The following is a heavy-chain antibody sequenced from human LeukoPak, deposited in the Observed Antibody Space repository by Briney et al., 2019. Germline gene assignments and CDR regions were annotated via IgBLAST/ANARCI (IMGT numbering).Heavy chain of an antibody. J-gene: IGHJ4*02. Sequence: GGPLRLSCAASGFPFKSYSMNWVRQAPGKGLEWVSSISSSSSYIYYADSVKGRFTISRDNAKNSLYLQMNSLRAEDTAVYYCARAIYDKGALFDYWGQGTLVTVSS. CDR3: ARAIYDKGALFDY. D-gene: IGHD3-22*01. CDR1: GFPFKSYS. CDR2: ISSSSSYI. V-gene: IGHV3-21*01.